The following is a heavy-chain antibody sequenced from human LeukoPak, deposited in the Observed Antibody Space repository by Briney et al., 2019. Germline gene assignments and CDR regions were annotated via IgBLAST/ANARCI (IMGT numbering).Heavy chain of an antibody. J-gene: IGHJ6*02. CDR3: ARDALYYGLDV. Sequence: PGGSLRLSCAASGFTFSSYEINWVRQAPGKGLEWVSYISSSGSSIYYADSVKGRFTISRDNAKNSLYLQMNSLRAEDTAVYYCARDALYYGLDVWGQGTTVTVSS. CDR2: ISSSGSSI. V-gene: IGHV3-48*03. CDR1: GFTFSSYE.